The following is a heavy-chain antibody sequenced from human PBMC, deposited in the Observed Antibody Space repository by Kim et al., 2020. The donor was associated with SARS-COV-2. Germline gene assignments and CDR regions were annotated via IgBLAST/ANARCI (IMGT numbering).Heavy chain of an antibody. Sequence: GGSLRLSCVPSDVPLVGYGLSWVRQAPGKGLEWVASITYASDTYYGESMKGRVTISRDDSKDKMFLEMTSLRVEDTAFYYCARHRKDSVNGWCFDHWGQRTLVIVSS. CDR1: DVPLVGYG. D-gene: IGHD6-19*01. CDR2: ITYASDT. CDR3: ARHRKDSVNGWCFDH. V-gene: IGHV3-23*01. J-gene: IGHJ4*02.